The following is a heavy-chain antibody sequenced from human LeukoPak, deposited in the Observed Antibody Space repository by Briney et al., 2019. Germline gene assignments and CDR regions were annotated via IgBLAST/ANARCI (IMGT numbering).Heavy chain of an antibody. J-gene: IGHJ4*02. V-gene: IGHV3-23*01. D-gene: IGHD6-13*01. CDR2: ISDSGGTT. CDR1: GFXFSSYA. CDR3: AESGGYSSGWYYYFDY. Sequence: GGSLRLSCAASGFXFSSYAMSWVRQAAGKGLEWVSTISDSGGTTYYADSVKGRFTISRDNSKNTLYLQMNSLRAEDTAVYYCAESGGYSSGWYYYFDYWGQGTLVTVSS.